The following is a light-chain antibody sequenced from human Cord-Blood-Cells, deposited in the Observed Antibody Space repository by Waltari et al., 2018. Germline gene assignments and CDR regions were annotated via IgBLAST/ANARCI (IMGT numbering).Light chain of an antibody. CDR3: QQSYSTPWT. J-gene: IGKJ1*01. V-gene: IGKV1-39*01. CDR2: AAS. CDR1: QSISSY. Sequence: DIQMTQSPSSLSASVGDRVTITCRASQSISSYLNWYQQKPGKAPKLLIYAASSLQSGVPSRFSGSGSGTDFTLTISSLKKEDFATYYCQQSYSTPWTFGQGTKVEIK.